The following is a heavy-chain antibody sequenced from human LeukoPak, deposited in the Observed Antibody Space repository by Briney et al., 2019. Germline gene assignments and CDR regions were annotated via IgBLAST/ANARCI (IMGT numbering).Heavy chain of an antibody. J-gene: IGHJ4*02. Sequence: SETLSLTCAVSGYSISSGYYWGWIRQPPGKGLEWIGSIYHSGSTYCNPSLKSRVTISVDTSKNQFSLKLSSVTAADTAVYYCARDLYSSSWYQTQYFDYWGQGTLVTVSS. CDR2: IYHSGST. V-gene: IGHV4-38-2*02. CDR3: ARDLYSSSWYQTQYFDY. CDR1: GYSISSGYY. D-gene: IGHD6-13*01.